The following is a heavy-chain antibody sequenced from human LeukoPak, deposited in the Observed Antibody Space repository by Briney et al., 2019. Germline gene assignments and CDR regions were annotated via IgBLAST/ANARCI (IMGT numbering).Heavy chain of an antibody. Sequence: PSETLSLTCTVSGGSISSYYWSWIRQPPGKGLEWIGYIYYSGSTNYNPSLKSRVTISVDTSKNQFSLKLSSVTAADTAVYYCARVGGVVPAAWAYYYYYMDVWGKGTTVTVS. CDR2: IYYSGST. CDR1: GGSISSYY. D-gene: IGHD2-2*01. J-gene: IGHJ6*03. CDR3: ARVGGVVPAAWAYYYYYMDV. V-gene: IGHV4-59*01.